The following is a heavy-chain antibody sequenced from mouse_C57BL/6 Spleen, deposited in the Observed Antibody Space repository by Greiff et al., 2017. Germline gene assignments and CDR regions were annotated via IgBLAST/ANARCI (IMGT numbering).Heavy chain of an antibody. Sequence: QVQLQQPGAELVMPGASVKLSCKASGYTFTSYWMHWVKQRPGQGLEWIGEIDPSDSYTTYNQKFKGKSTLTVDKSSSTAYMQLSSLTSEDSAVYYCASTLYDGLYYFDYWGPGTTLTVSS. V-gene: IGHV1-69*01. CDR1: GYTFTSYW. CDR3: ASTLYDGLYYFDY. J-gene: IGHJ2*01. CDR2: IDPSDSYT. D-gene: IGHD2-3*01.